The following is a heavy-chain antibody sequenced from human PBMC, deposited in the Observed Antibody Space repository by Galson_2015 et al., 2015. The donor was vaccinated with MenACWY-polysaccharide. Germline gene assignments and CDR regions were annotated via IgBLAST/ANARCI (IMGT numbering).Heavy chain of an antibody. Sequence: SLRLSCAASGFDFTRYSMNWVRQAPGKGLEWLSYITGSSDTIYYADSVKGRSTISRDNAQNSLVLQLRSLTVEDTAVYYCARERATVIADSNGMDVWGQGTAVTVSS. CDR1: GFDFTRYS. D-gene: IGHD2-21*01. V-gene: IGHV3-48*01. CDR2: ITGSSDTI. J-gene: IGHJ6*02. CDR3: ARERATVIADSNGMDV.